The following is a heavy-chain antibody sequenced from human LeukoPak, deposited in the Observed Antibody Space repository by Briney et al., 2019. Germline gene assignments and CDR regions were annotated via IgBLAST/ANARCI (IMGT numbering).Heavy chain of an antibody. CDR2: ISYDGSNK. D-gene: IGHD1-26*01. CDR3: AVGRDY. V-gene: IGHV3-30*03. CDR1: GFTFSSYG. Sequence: GGSLRLSCAASGFTFSSYGMPWVRQAPGKGLEWVAVISYDGSNKYYADSVKGRFTISRDNSKNTLYLQMNSLRAEDTAVYYCAVGRDYWGQGTLVTVSS. J-gene: IGHJ4*02.